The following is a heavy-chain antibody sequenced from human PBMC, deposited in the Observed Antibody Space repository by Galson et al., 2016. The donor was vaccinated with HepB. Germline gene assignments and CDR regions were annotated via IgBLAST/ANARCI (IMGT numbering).Heavy chain of an antibody. Sequence: TLSLTCAVSGGSISSGGYSWSWIRQPPGKGLEWIGYIYHSGSTYYNPSLKSRVTISVDRSKKQFSLKLSSVTAADTAVYYCARSDYDFWSGTAPGWFDPWGQGTLVTVSS. CDR3: ARSDYDFWSGTAPGWFDP. J-gene: IGHJ5*02. V-gene: IGHV4-30-2*01. CDR2: IYHSGST. D-gene: IGHD3-3*01. CDR1: GGSISSGGYS.